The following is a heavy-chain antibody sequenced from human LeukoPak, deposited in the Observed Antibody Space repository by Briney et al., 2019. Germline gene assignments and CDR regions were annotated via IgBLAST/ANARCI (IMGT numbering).Heavy chain of an antibody. Sequence: GGSLRLSCAASGFTSSSYGMHWVRQAPGKGLEWVAVIWYDGSNKYYADSVKGRFTISRDNSKNTLYLQMNSLRAEDTAVYYCAKCSSSIAAPYDYWGQGTLVTVSS. CDR1: GFTSSSYG. CDR3: AKCSSSIAAPYDY. D-gene: IGHD6-6*01. CDR2: IWYDGSNK. V-gene: IGHV3-33*06. J-gene: IGHJ4*02.